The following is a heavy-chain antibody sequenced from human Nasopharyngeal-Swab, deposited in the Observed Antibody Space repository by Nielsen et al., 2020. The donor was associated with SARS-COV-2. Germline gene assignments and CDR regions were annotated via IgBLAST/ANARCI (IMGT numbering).Heavy chain of an antibody. J-gene: IGHJ4*02. CDR1: GFNFGSYN. D-gene: IGHD6-19*01. Sequence: GESLKISCAASGFNFGSYNMHWVRQAPGKGLEWVAVLYYDGTKDFYGDSVKGRFTISRDNSKNTLYLEMNSLRPEDTAVYYCARDGLQWLVPDHWGQGTLVIVSS. V-gene: IGHV3-33*01. CDR2: LYYDGTKD. CDR3: ARDGLQWLVPDH.